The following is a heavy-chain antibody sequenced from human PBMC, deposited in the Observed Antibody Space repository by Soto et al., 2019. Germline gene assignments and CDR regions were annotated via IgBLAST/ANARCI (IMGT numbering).Heavy chain of an antibody. D-gene: IGHD5-12*01. V-gene: IGHV3-49*04. Sequence: GGSLRLSCTASGFTFGDYAMSWVRQAPGKGLEWVGFIRSKAYGGTTEYAASVKGRFTISRDDSKSIAYLQMNSLKTEDTAVYYCTRERGYSGYEYYYYGMDVWGQGTTGTVS. CDR3: TRERGYSGYEYYYYGMDV. J-gene: IGHJ6*02. CDR2: IRSKAYGGTT. CDR1: GFTFGDYA.